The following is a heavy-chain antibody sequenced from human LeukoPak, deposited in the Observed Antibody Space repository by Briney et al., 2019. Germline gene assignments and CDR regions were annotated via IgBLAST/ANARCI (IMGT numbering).Heavy chain of an antibody. CDR2: IIPFFATA. V-gene: IGHV1-69*05. J-gene: IGHJ3*02. Sequence: SSVKVSCKASGGTFSSYAISWVRQAPGQGLEWMGRIIPFFATADYAQKFQGRVTITTDESTSTAYMELSRLRSEDTAVYYCARTYYDSSGYTISLGAFDIWGQGTMVTVSS. CDR3: ARTYYDSSGYTISLGAFDI. D-gene: IGHD3-22*01. CDR1: GGTFSSYA.